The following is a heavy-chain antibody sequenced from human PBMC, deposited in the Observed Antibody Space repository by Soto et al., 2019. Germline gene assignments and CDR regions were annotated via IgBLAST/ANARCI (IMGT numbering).Heavy chain of an antibody. J-gene: IGHJ5*02. Sequence: GGSLRRSCTASGFSFRRHAMQWVRQAPGKGLEWVAVISSDGATKYVADSLMGRFTISRDNFESTMSLQMNNLRTEDTALYYCARASSDIAAAGRLDLWGPGTLVTVSS. CDR2: ISSDGATK. D-gene: IGHD6-13*01. V-gene: IGHV3-30*14. CDR3: ARASSDIAAAGRLDL. CDR1: GFSFRRHA.